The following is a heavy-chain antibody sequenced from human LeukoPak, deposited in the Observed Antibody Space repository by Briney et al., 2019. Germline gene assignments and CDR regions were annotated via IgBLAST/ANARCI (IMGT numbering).Heavy chain of an antibody. V-gene: IGHV4-61*01. D-gene: IGHD3-10*01. CDR3: ARGRMYYYGSGSYYGFDY. Sequence: SETLSLTCTVSGGSVSSGSYYWSWIRQPPGKGLEWIGYIYYSGSTNYNPSLKSRVTISVDTSKNQFSLKLSSVTAADTAVYYCARGRMYYYGSGSYYGFDYWGQGTLVTVSS. CDR2: IYYSGST. J-gene: IGHJ4*02. CDR1: GGSVSSGSYY.